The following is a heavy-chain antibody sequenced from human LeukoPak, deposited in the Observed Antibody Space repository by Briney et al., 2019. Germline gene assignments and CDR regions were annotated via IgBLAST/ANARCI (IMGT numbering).Heavy chain of an antibody. Sequence: GESLKISCKGSGYTFTNYYIGWVRQTPGKGLEWMGIISPGDSDARYSPSFQGQVTISADKSISTAYLRWSSLKASDTAMYYCARRYCSSTSCNPYFFDYWGQGTLVIVSS. CDR2: ISPGDSDA. V-gene: IGHV5-51*01. J-gene: IGHJ4*02. CDR1: GYTFTNYY. CDR3: ARRYCSSTSCNPYFFDY. D-gene: IGHD2-2*01.